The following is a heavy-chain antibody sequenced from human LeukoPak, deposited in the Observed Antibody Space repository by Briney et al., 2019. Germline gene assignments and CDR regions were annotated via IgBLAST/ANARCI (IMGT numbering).Heavy chain of an antibody. Sequence: GGSLRLSCAASGFTFSSYSMNWVRQAPGKGLEWVSSISSSSSYIYYADSAKGRFTISRDNAKNSLYLQMNSLRAEDTAVYYCARDTGGYSYASDYWGQGTLVTVSS. CDR2: ISSSSSYI. CDR3: ARDTGGYSYASDY. CDR1: GFTFSSYS. J-gene: IGHJ4*02. V-gene: IGHV3-21*01. D-gene: IGHD5-18*01.